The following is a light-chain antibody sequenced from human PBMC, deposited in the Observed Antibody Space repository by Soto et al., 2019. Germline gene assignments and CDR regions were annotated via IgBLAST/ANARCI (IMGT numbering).Light chain of an antibody. V-gene: IGKV1-39*01. CDR3: QPSYSTPRT. J-gene: IGKJ1*01. Sequence: DIQMTQSPSSLSASVGDRVTITCRASKSISNYLNWYQQKPGTVPKLLIYAASSLQSGVQSRFSGSGSGTDFTLTISSLQHEDFATYYCQPSYSTPRTFGQGTKVEIK. CDR2: AAS. CDR1: KSISNY.